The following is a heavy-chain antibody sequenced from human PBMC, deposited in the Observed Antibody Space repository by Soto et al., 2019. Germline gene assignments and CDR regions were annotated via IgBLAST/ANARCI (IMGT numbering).Heavy chain of an antibody. J-gene: IGHJ3*01. D-gene: IGHD3-16*01. CDR2: MNVGYGNT. Sequence: QVHLVQSGAEVKKPGSSVKVSCTASGYTFTTYNIHWVRQAPGQRLEWVGCMNVGYGNTKYSEKFQDRVTFTRDTSASTAYMELSSLKSEDTAVVYCVREIEGASGAFDVWGQGTMVTVSS. CDR3: VREIEGASGAFDV. V-gene: IGHV1-3*01. CDR1: GYTFTTYN.